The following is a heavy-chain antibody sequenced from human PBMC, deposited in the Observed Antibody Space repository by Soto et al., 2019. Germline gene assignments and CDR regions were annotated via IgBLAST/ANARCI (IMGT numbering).Heavy chain of an antibody. J-gene: IGHJ4*02. CDR3: TSSKRGYCSSTRCYGPFDY. Sequence: GGSLRLSCASSGFTFSASAMHWVRQASGKGQEWVGRIRSKANSYATEYGTSVKGRFTIPRDDSKNTAYLQMDSLKTEDTAVYYCTSSKRGYCSSTRCYGPFDYWGQGALVTVSS. CDR2: IRSKANSYAT. V-gene: IGHV3-73*01. D-gene: IGHD2-2*01. CDR1: GFTFSASA.